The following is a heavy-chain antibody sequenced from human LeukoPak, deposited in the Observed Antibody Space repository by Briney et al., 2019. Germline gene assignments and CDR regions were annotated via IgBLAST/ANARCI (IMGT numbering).Heavy chain of an antibody. CDR2: ISDTGSTI. CDR3: TRRFGS. J-gene: IGHJ4*02. Sequence: GGSLRLSCVASGFTLSNYSMNWVRQAPGKGLEWVSYISDTGSTIAYADSVKGRFTMSRDEAKDSLHLQMNSLRDEDTAVYYCTRRFGSWGQGVLVTVFS. CDR1: GFTLSNYS. V-gene: IGHV3-48*02.